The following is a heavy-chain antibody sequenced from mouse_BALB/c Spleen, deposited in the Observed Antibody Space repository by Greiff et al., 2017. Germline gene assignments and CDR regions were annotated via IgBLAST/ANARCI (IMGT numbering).Heavy chain of an antibody. V-gene: IGHV5-17*02. J-gene: IGHJ2*01. CDR1: GFTFSSFG. CDR3: ASSGFITTASFDY. Sequence: EVQLVESGGGLVQPGGSRKLSCAASGFTFSSFGMHWVRQAPEKGLEWVAYISSGSSTIYYADTVKGRFTISRDNPKNTLFLQMTSLRSEDTAMYYCASSGFITTASFDYWGQGTTLTVSS. CDR2: ISSGSSTI. D-gene: IGHD1-2*01.